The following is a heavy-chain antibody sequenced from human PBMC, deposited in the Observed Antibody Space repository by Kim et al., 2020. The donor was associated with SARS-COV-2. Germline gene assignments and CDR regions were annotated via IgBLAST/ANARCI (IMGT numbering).Heavy chain of an antibody. Sequence: FQGRVTMTRDTSTSTVYMELSSLRSEDTAVYYCARGGEEGDILTGYPFDYWGQGTLVTVSS. V-gene: IGHV1-46*01. D-gene: IGHD3-9*01. CDR3: ARGGEEGDILTGYPFDY. J-gene: IGHJ4*02.